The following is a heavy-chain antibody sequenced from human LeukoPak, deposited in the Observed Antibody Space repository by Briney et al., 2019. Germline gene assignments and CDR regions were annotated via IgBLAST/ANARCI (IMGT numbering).Heavy chain of an antibody. Sequence: GGSLRLSCAASGFTFSSYAMHWVRQAPGKGLEWVAVISYDGSNKYYADSVKGRFTISRDNSKNTLYLQMNSLRAEDTAVYYCAKDLGYCSGGSCYSLDYWGQGTLVTVSS. CDR2: ISYDGSNK. J-gene: IGHJ4*02. D-gene: IGHD2-15*01. CDR1: GFTFSSYA. V-gene: IGHV3-30-3*01. CDR3: AKDLGYCSGGSCYSLDY.